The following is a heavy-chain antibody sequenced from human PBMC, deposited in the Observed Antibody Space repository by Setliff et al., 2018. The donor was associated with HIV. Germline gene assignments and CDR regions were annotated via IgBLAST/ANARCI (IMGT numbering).Heavy chain of an antibody. CDR1: GGSFSGYY. CDR2: INHNENS. CDR3: ARAFANSGAYRGHWYFDL. V-gene: IGHV4-34*01. J-gene: IGHJ2*01. D-gene: IGHD1-26*01. Sequence: PSETMSLTCTVYGGSFSGYYWNWVRQPPGKGLEWIGEINHNENSNCSPSLKSRVTISVDTSKNQFSLKLSSVTAADTAVYYCARAFANSGAYRGHWYFDLWGRGTLVTVSS.